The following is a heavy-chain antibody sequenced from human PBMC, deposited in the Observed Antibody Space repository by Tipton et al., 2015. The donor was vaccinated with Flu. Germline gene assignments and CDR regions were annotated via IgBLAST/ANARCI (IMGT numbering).Heavy chain of an antibody. CDR2: IYYSGSA. V-gene: IGHV4-39*07. D-gene: IGHD3-10*01. CDR1: GGSIRSNSHY. Sequence: GLVKPSETLSLTCTVSGGSIRSNSHYWGWIRQPPGKGLEWIGSIYYSGSAYYNPSLKSRVTMSIDTSKNQFSLKVTSVTAAETAVYYCTRDPLFNPVMVRGIIDDSWGQGTLVAGSS. J-gene: IGHJ4*02. CDR3: TRDPLFNPVMVRGIIDDS.